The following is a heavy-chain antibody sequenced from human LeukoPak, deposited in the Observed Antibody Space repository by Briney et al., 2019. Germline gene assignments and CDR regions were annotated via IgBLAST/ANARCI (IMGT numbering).Heavy chain of an antibody. D-gene: IGHD1-26*01. CDR1: GYSITTDYN. J-gene: IGHJ4*02. Sequence: SETLSLTCTVSGYSITTDYNWGWIRQPPGKGLEWLGSIYHGGSTYYNPSLKSRVTISVDTSKDQFSLKLSSVTAADTAVYHCARVGIDSGSFADFDYWGQGTLVTVSS. V-gene: IGHV4-38-2*02. CDR2: IYHGGST. CDR3: ARVGIDSGSFADFDY.